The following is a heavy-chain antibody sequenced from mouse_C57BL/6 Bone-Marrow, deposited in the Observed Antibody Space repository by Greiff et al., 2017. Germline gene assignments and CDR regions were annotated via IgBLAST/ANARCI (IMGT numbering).Heavy chain of an antibody. CDR2: ISSGGSYT. CDR1: GFTFSSYG. D-gene: IGHD5-5*01. Sequence: EVKLMESGGDLVKPGGSLKISCAASGFTFSSYGMSWVRQTPDKRLEWVATISSGGSYTYYPDSVKGRFTVSRDNAKNTLYLQMSSLKSEDTAMYYCARHTIILPHVDYWGQGTTLTVSS. J-gene: IGHJ2*01. CDR3: ARHTIILPHVDY. V-gene: IGHV5-6*01.